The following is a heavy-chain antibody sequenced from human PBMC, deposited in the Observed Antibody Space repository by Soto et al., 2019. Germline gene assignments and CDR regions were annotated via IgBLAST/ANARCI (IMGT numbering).Heavy chain of an antibody. CDR2: MSSAGNNE. D-gene: IGHD3-16*01. Sequence: QVQLVESGGVVVQPGRALRLSCAASGFTFSNFAVIWVRQAPGKGLEWVAVMSSAGNNEKHADSVKGRFTISRDNSKKTLYLQMNSLTSDATAVYYCARVSTSRGAFYFDYWGQGTLVTVSS. CDR3: ARVSTSRGAFYFDY. J-gene: IGHJ4*02. V-gene: IGHV3-30-3*01. CDR1: GFTFSNFA.